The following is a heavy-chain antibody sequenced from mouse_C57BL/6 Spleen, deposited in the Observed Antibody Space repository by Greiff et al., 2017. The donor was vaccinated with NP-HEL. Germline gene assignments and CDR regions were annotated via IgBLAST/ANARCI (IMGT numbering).Heavy chain of an antibody. CDR2: ISYDGSN. CDR1: GYSITSGYY. D-gene: IGHD3-1*01. V-gene: IGHV3-6*01. CDR3: ARESTGY. J-gene: IGHJ2*01. Sequence: DVQLVESGPGLLKPSQSLSLTCSVTGYSITSGYYWNWIRQFPGNKLEWMGYISYDGSNNYNPSLKNRISITRDTSKNQFFLKLNSVTTEDTATYYCARESTGYWGQGTTLTVSS.